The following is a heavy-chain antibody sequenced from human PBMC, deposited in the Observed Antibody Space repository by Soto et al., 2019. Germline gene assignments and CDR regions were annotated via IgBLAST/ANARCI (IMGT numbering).Heavy chain of an antibody. D-gene: IGHD3-10*01. V-gene: IGHV1-3*01. Sequence: ASVNVSCKASGYTLTSYAMHWVRQAPGQRLEWMGWINAGNGNTKYSQKFQGRVTITRDTSASTAYMELSSLRSEDTAVYYCARSQIERIMVRGERVYGMDVWGRGTTVTVSS. CDR3: ARSQIERIMVRGERVYGMDV. J-gene: IGHJ6*02. CDR1: GYTLTSYA. CDR2: INAGNGNT.